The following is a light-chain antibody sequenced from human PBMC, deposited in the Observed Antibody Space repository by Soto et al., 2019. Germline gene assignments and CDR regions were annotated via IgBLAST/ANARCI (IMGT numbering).Light chain of an antibody. CDR1: QGISSS. CDR3: QQYNSYSRT. V-gene: IGKV1-5*03. Sequence: DVQMTQSPSSVSASVGDRVTITCRASQGISSSLAWYQQKPGKAPKLLIYKASSLESGVPSRFSGSGSGTEFTLTISSLQPDDFATYYCQQYNSYSRTFGQGTKVDI. CDR2: KAS. J-gene: IGKJ1*01.